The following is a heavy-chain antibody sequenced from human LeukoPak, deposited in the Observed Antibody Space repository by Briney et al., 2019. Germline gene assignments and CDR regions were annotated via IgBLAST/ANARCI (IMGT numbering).Heavy chain of an antibody. J-gene: IGHJ4*02. CDR1: GFAFSYYS. CDR3: ARGGGDSGYDYGDY. D-gene: IGHD5-12*01. CDR2: ISTSSTYV. Sequence: GGSLRLSCAASGFAFSYYSMNWVSQAPGKGLGWVSSISTSSTYVYYADSVKGRFTISRDNAKNLLYLQMNSLRAEDTAVFYCARGGGDSGYDYGDYWGQGTLGTVSS. V-gene: IGHV3-21*01.